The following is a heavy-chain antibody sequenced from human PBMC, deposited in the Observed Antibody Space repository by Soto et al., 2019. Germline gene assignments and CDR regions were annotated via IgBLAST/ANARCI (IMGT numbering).Heavy chain of an antibody. D-gene: IGHD4-17*01. CDR3: ARDRTVTPYYYYYGMDV. J-gene: IGHJ6*02. CDR2: INPNSGGT. Sequence: ASVKLSCKDSGYTFTGNYMHWVRQAPGQGLEWMGWINPNSGGTNYAQKFQGWVTMTRDTSISTAYMELSRLRSDDTAVYYCARDRTVTPYYYYYGMDVWGQGTTVTVCS. CDR1: GYTFTGNY. V-gene: IGHV1-2*04.